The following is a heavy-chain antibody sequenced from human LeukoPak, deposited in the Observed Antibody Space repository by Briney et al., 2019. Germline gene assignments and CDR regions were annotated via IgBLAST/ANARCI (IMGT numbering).Heavy chain of an antibody. CDR1: GFTFTSYR. J-gene: IGHJ6*02. CDR2: ISSSSEYI. CDR3: ARNRYSQPQYYYGMDV. Sequence: NAGGSLRLSCAASGFTFTSYRMDWVRQAPGQGLEWVSCISSSSEYIYYADSVKGRFTISRDNAKNSLYLQMNSLRAEDTAVYYCARNRYSQPQYYYGMDVWGQGTTVTVSS. D-gene: IGHD1-14*01. V-gene: IGHV3-21*01.